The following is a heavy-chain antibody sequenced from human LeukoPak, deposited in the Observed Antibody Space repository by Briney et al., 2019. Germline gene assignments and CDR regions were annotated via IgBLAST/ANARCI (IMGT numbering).Heavy chain of an antibody. CDR3: ARGSCSSGSCYERLNGLDV. D-gene: IGHD2-15*01. CDR2: FHTAGDT. V-gene: IGHV3-13*01. Sequence: PGGSLRLSCAASGFTFSNYDMHWVRQPTAKGLEWVSAFHTAGDTHYSGSVKGRFATSRENAKNSAYLQMYNLRAEDSAVYYCARGSCSSGSCYERLNGLDVWGQGTTVTVSS. J-gene: IGHJ6*02. CDR1: GFTFSNYD.